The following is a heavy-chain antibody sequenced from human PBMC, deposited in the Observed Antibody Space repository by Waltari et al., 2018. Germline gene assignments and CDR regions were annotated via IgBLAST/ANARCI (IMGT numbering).Heavy chain of an antibody. D-gene: IGHD6-13*01. CDR1: GDSITSGNYY. CDR3: ARDGDSIWYRDEFFQH. V-gene: IGHV4-61*02. CDR2: IYTSGST. J-gene: IGHJ1*01. Sequence: QVQLQESGPVLVKPSQTLSLTCTVSGDSITSGNYYWSWIRPPAGKGLECIGRIYTSGSTNYNPSLKSRVTISLDTSKNQFSLKLSSVTAADTAVYYCARDGDSIWYRDEFFQHWGQGTLVTVSS.